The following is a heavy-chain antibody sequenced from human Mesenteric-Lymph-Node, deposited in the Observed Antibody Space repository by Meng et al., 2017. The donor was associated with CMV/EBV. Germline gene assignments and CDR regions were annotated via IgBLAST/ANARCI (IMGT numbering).Heavy chain of an antibody. CDR1: GFSLSTSGVG. CDR2: IYWNDDK. D-gene: IGHD3-10*01. J-gene: IGHJ4*02. CDR3: ARTLWFGEYSDY. Sequence: SGPTLVKPPQTLTLTCTFSGFSLSTSGVGVGWIRQPPGKALEWLALIYWNDDKRYSPSLKSRLTITKDTSKNQVVLTMTNMDPVDTATYYCARTLWFGEYSDYWGQGTLVTVSS. V-gene: IGHV2-5*01.